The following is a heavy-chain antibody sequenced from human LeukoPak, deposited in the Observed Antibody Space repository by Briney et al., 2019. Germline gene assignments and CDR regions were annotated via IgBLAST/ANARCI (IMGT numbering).Heavy chain of an antibody. J-gene: IGHJ3*02. CDR2: SRSNADGGKT. CDR1: GFTISGDA. V-gene: IGHV3-49*03. Sequence: TLRLSCTASGFTISGDAMCGLLQAPPRGLVGLGVSRSNADGGKTEYAPSVKGRFNISRDDSRSIAYLQMNSLKTEDTAVYYCTRDPRGSYGPDAFDIWGQGTMVTVSS. CDR3: TRDPRGSYGPDAFDI. D-gene: IGHD1-26*01.